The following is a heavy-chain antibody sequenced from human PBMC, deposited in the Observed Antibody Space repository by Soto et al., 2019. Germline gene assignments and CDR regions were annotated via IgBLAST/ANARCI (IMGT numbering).Heavy chain of an antibody. D-gene: IGHD6-13*01. J-gene: IGHJ5*02. CDR2: IYHFGST. CDR1: GGSISSTNW. V-gene: IGHV4-4*02. Sequence: QVQLQESGPGLVKPSGTLSLTCAVSGGSISSTNWWSWVRQPPGKGLEWIGEIYHFGSTNYNPSLQSRVTISVDTSKNQFSLTLSSVTAADTALYYCARTRTSSNWYGDPNWFDPWGQGTLVTVSS. CDR3: ARTRTSSNWYGDPNWFDP.